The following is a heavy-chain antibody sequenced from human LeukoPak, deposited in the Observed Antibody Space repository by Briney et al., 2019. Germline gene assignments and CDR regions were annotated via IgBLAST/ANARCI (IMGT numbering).Heavy chain of an antibody. CDR2: IYPGDSDT. J-gene: IGHJ4*02. Sequence: GESLNISCQGPGFSFTSFWFGWVPQLPGKGLGWMGIIYPGDSDTRYSPSFQGQVTISADKSISTAYLQWSSLKASDTAMYYCARRSGSGWYYVDYWGQGTLVTVSS. V-gene: IGHV5-51*01. D-gene: IGHD6-19*01. CDR1: GFSFTSFW. CDR3: ARRSGSGWYYVDY.